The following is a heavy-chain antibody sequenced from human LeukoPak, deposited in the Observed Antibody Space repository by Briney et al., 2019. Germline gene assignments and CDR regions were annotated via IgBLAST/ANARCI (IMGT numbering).Heavy chain of an antibody. J-gene: IGHJ4*02. Sequence: PGGSLSLSCAASGFPVSSNYMSWVRQAPGKGLEWVSVIYSGGSTYYADSVKGRFTISRDNSKNTLYLQMNRLRAEDTAVYYCARDVRMTLDYWGQGTLVTVSS. CDR3: ARDVRMTLDY. D-gene: IGHD2-21*02. V-gene: IGHV3-53*01. CDR2: IYSGGST. CDR1: GFPVSSNY.